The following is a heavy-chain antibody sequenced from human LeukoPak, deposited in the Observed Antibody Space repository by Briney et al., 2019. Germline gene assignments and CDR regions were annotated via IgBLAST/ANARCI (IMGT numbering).Heavy chain of an antibody. Sequence: PSETLSLTCTVSGGSISSYYWSWIRQPPGKGLEWIGYIYYSGSTNYNPSLKSRVTISVDTSKNQFSLKLSSVTAADTAVYYCARLGRGVATIADYWGQGTLVTVSS. CDR3: ARLGRGVATIADY. CDR1: GGSISSYY. D-gene: IGHD5-12*01. V-gene: IGHV4-59*01. J-gene: IGHJ4*02. CDR2: IYYSGST.